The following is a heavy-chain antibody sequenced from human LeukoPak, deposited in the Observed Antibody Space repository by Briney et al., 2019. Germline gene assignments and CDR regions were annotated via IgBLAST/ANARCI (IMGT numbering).Heavy chain of an antibody. V-gene: IGHV4-59*08. CDR1: GGSISSYY. Sequence: NPSETLSLTCTVSGGSISSYYWSWIRQPPGKGLEWIGYIYYSGSTNYNPSLKSRVTISVDTSKNQFSLKLSSVTAADTAVYYCAGHAYSSGWYFRWFDPWGQGTLVTVSS. CDR3: AGHAYSSGWYFRWFDP. D-gene: IGHD6-19*01. J-gene: IGHJ5*02. CDR2: IYYSGST.